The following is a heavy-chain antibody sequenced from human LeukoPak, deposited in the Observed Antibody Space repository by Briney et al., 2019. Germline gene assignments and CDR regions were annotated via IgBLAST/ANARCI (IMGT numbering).Heavy chain of an antibody. J-gene: IGHJ5*02. CDR3: TLDTSRFVP. D-gene: IGHD5-18*01. CDR2: LDPEDGAT. CDR1: VYTFIDYY. V-gene: IGHV1-69-2*01. Sequence: ASVKISCKASVYTFIDYYIHWVQQAPGKGLEWVGRLDPEDGATIYAEKFRGRVTMTADTSIDTAYMELRSLRYEDMAVYYCTLDTSRFVPWGQGTLVTVSS.